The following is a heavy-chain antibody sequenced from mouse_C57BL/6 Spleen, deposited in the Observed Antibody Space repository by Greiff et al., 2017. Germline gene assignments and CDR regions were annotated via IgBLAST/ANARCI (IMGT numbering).Heavy chain of an antibody. J-gene: IGHJ1*03. CDR1: GYTFTSYW. V-gene: IGHV1-59*01. CDR2: IDPSDSYT. CDR3: GRDFWYFDV. D-gene: IGHD3-3*01. Sequence: VQLQQPGAELVRPGTSVKLSCKASGYTFTSYWMHWVKQRPGQGLEWIGVIDPSDSYTNYNQKFKGKATLTVDTSSSTAYMPLSSLTSEDSAVYYCGRDFWYFDVWGTGTTVTVSS.